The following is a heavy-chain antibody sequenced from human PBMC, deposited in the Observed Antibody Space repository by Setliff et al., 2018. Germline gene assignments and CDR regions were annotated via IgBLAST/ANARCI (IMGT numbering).Heavy chain of an antibody. J-gene: IGHJ4*02. CDR3: ARVGVPAVGLYFDY. CDR2: ISRGGNTI. V-gene: IGHV3-11*01. CDR1: GITFSDYY. Sequence: GGSLRLSCAASGITFSDYYMTWIRQAPGKGLEWVSYISRGGNTIYYADSVRGRFTISRDNAKNSLFLQMNSLRAEDTAVYYCARVGVPAVGLYFDYWGQGTLVTVSS. D-gene: IGHD2-8*01.